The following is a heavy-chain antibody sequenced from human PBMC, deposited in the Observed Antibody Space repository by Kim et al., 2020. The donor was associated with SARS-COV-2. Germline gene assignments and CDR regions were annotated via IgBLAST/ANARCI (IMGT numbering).Heavy chain of an antibody. CDR3: ARVVMYSSGWYDQIY. D-gene: IGHD6-19*01. Sequence: SETLSLTCTVSGYSISSCYYWGWIRQPPGKVLEWIGSIYHSGSTYYNPSLKSRVTISVDTSKNQFSLKLSSVTAADTAVYYCARVVMYSSGWYDQIYWGQGTLVTVSS. J-gene: IGHJ4*02. CDR2: IYHSGST. V-gene: IGHV4-38-2*02. CDR1: GYSISSCYY.